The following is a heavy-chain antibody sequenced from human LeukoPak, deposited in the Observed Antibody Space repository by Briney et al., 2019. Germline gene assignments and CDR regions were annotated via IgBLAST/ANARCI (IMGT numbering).Heavy chain of an antibody. CDR1: GYTFTSYY. V-gene: IGHV1-46*03. CDR3: ARDYSTPRFSDY. D-gene: IGHD6-13*01. Sequence: GASVKDSCKTSGYTFTSYYMHSVRQAPGQEVECMGVINPSGGSTSYAQKFQGRVTMTRDTSTSTVYMDLSSLRSEDTAVYYCARDYSTPRFSDYRGQGTLVTASS. J-gene: IGHJ4*02. CDR2: INPSGGST.